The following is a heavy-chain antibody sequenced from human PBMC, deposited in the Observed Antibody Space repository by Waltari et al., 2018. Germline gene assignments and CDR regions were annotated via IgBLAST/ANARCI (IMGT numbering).Heavy chain of an antibody. Sequence: EVQLVESGGGLIQPGGSLRLSCAASGFTVSSNYMSWVRQAPGKGLEWVSVIYSGGSTYYADSVKGRFTISRDNSKNTLYLQMNSLRAEDTAVYYCARHLRGEGFAFDIWGQGTMVTVSS. CDR1: GFTVSSNY. J-gene: IGHJ3*02. D-gene: IGHD3-10*01. V-gene: IGHV3-53*01. CDR2: IYSGGST. CDR3: ARHLRGEGFAFDI.